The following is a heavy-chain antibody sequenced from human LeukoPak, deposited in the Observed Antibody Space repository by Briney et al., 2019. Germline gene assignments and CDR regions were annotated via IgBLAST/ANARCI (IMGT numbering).Heavy chain of an antibody. V-gene: IGHV3-33*01. CDR3: ASRWWSNERGTYYYGMDV. CDR1: GFTFSSYG. D-gene: IGHD2-15*01. CDR2: IWYDGSNK. J-gene: IGHJ6*02. Sequence: PGGSLRLSCAASGFTFSSYGMHWVRQAPGKGLEWVAVIWYDGSNKYYADSVKGRFTISRDNSKNTLYLQMNSLRAEGTAVYYCASRWWSNERGTYYYGMDVWGQGTTVTVSS.